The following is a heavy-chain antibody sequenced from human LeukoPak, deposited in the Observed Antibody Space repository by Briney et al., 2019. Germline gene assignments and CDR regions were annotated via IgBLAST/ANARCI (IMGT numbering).Heavy chain of an antibody. CDR3: AKSRGFRMPWGDLDY. J-gene: IGHJ4*02. Sequence: GGSLRLSCAASGFTFSSYAMSWVRQAPGKGLEWVSAISGSGGSTYYADSVKGRFTISRDNSKNTLYLKMNSLRAEDTAVYYCAKSRGFRMPWGDLDYWGQGTLVTVSS. V-gene: IGHV3-23*01. CDR1: GFTFSSYA. CDR2: ISGSGGST. D-gene: IGHD2-2*01.